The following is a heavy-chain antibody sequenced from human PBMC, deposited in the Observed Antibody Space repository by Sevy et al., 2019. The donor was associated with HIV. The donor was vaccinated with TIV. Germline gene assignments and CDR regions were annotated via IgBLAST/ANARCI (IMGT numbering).Heavy chain of an antibody. CDR3: ARRGYYYDNAAYYALDS. CDR1: GFTFSNYA. D-gene: IGHD3-22*01. Sequence: GGSLRLSCAATGFTFSNYAMHWVRQAPGKGMEWVAIIWSDGAYQYHGDSVKGRFTISRDNSKNTLYLQMNNVRVEDTAVEYCARRGYYYDNAAYYALDSWGQGTLVTVSS. V-gene: IGHV3-33*01. J-gene: IGHJ4*02. CDR2: IWSDGAYQ.